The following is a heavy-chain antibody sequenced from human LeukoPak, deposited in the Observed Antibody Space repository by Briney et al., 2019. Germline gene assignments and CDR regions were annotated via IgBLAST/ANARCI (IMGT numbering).Heavy chain of an antibody. Sequence: SETLSLTCTISGGSISSYYWSWIRQPPGKGLEWIGYIYYSGSSNYNPSLKSRVTMSVDTSNNQFSLKLSSVTAADTAVYYCARHSLSYLKTSFDYWGQGTLVTLSS. V-gene: IGHV4-59*08. J-gene: IGHJ4*02. D-gene: IGHD3-16*02. CDR1: GGSISSYY. CDR2: IYYSGSS. CDR3: ARHSLSYLKTSFDY.